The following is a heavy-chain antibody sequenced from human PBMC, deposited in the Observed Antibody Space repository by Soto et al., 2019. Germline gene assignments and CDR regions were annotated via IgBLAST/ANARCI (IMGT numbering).Heavy chain of an antibody. D-gene: IGHD3-16*01. V-gene: IGHV4-4*09. CDR3: ATYTVGEGGRGY. CDR2: HHSDST. CDR1: GGSMRGQH. Sequence: QVQLQESGPGLVKRSETLSLTCTVSGGSMRGQHWSWIRQPPGKGLEWIGHHSDSTNYNPSLKSRITISTDTSKNQFSLKLSSVTAADTAVYYCATYTVGEGGRGYWGQGTLVTVSS. J-gene: IGHJ4*02.